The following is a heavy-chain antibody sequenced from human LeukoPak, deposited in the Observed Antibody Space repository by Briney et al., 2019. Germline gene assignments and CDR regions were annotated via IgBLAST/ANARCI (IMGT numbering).Heavy chain of an antibody. CDR2: IFYSGST. V-gene: IGHV4-59*12. CDR3: ARANFQGFDY. J-gene: IGHJ4*02. D-gene: IGHD4/OR15-4a*01. Sequence: SETLSLTCTVSGGSISNYYWSWIRQPPGKGLEWIGYIFYSGSTNYNPSLKSRVTISVDKSKNQFSLKLSSVTAADTAVYYCARANFQGFDYWGQGTLVTVSS. CDR1: GGSISNYY.